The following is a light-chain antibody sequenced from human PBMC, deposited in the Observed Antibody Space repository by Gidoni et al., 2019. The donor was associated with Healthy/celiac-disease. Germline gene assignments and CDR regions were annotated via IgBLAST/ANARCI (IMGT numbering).Light chain of an antibody. CDR2: GAS. V-gene: IGKV3-15*01. J-gene: IGKJ4*01. Sequence: EIVMTQSPATLSVSPGERATLSCRASQSVSSNLAWYQQKPGQAPRLLTYGASTRATGIPARFSGRGSGTEFTLTISSLQSEDFAVYYCQQYNNWPLTFXGXTKVEIK. CDR1: QSVSSN. CDR3: QQYNNWPLT.